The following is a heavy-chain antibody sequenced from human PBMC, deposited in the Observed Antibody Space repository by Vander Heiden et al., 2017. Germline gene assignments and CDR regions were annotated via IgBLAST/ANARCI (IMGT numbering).Heavy chain of an antibody. CDR1: GYTFTAHA. CDR2: ISTFNGNT. D-gene: IGHD1-26*01. Sequence: HVQMVQSGTEENKPGASVTVSYQASGYTFTAHARRWVRQAPGQGLEWMGWISTFNGNTNYPRKFEDRVTMTTDTSTNTAYMELRSLKSDDTAVYFCARDELGPFDSWGQGTLVTVSS. CDR3: ARDELGPFDS. V-gene: IGHV1-18*04. J-gene: IGHJ4*02.